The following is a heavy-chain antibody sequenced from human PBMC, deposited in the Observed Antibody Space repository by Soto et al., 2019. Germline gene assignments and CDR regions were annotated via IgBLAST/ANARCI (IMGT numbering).Heavy chain of an antibody. D-gene: IGHD5-12*01. J-gene: IGHJ4*02. CDR1: GGSISSSNW. CDR2: IYHSGST. Sequence: SETLSLTCAVSGGSISSSNWWSWVRQPPGKGLEWFGEIYHSGSTYYNPSLKSRVTISVDRSKNQFSLKLSSVTAADTAVYYCAREGYSGYDSPGYFDYWGQGTLVTVSS. V-gene: IGHV4-4*02. CDR3: AREGYSGYDSPGYFDY.